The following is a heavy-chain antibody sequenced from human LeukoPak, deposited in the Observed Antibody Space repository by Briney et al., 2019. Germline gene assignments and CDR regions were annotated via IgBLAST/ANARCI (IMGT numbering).Heavy chain of an antibody. D-gene: IGHD2-2*02. CDR1: RFTFSSYA. V-gene: IGHV3-23*01. CDR2: ISGSGGST. CDR3: AKDQYQLLYET. J-gene: IGHJ5*02. Sequence: VGSLRLSCSAPRFTFSSYAMSWVRPAPGKGLERVSAISGSGGSTYYADSVKGRFTISRDNSKNTLYLQMNSLRAEDTAVYYCAKDQYQLLYETWGQGTLVTVSS.